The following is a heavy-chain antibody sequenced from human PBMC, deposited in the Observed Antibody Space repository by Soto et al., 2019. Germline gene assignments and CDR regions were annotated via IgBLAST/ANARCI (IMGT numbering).Heavy chain of an antibody. V-gene: IGHV1-18*04. CDR3: SRVRVGGYYGMDV. Sequence: QLVQSGAEVKKPGASVKVSCKISGYTFTHYGITWVRQAPGQGLEWLGWINTNNGIADHAPRFQGRLTMTTDPPTNTADMELRSLSFDDSAVYYCSRVRVGGYYGMDVWGQGTTVIVSS. CDR1: GYTFTHYG. CDR2: INTNNGIA. D-gene: IGHD3-10*01. J-gene: IGHJ6*02.